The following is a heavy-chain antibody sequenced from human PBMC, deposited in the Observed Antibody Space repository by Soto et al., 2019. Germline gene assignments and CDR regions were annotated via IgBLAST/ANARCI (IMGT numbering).Heavy chain of an antibody. Sequence: SETLSLTCTVSGGSISNYYWSWIRQPPGKGLEWIGYIYYSGSTNYNPSLKSRVTISVDTSKNQFSLKLSSVTAADTAVYYCARQWELPMYNWFDPWGQGTLVTVSS. D-gene: IGHD1-26*01. CDR2: IYYSGST. CDR3: ARQWELPMYNWFDP. CDR1: GGSISNYY. V-gene: IGHV4-59*01. J-gene: IGHJ5*02.